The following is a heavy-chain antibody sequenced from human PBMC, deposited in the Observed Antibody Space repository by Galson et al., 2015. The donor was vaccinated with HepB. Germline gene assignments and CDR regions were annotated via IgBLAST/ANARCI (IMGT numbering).Heavy chain of an antibody. CDR1: GFAFSNYA. Sequence: SLRLSCAASGFAFSNYAMSWVRQAPGKGLEWVSAIDNSGRYTYHAESVKGRFNISRDNSEKTLYIQMNSLRDEDTAVYYWAKGGIAGRPYFFDHWGQGALVTVAS. D-gene: IGHD2-15*01. CDR2: IDNSGRYT. V-gene: IGHV3-23*01. CDR3: AKGGIAGRPYFFDH. J-gene: IGHJ4*02.